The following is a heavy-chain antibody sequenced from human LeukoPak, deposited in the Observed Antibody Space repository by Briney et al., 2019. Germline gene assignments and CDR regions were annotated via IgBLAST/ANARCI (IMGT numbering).Heavy chain of an antibody. V-gene: IGHV3-23*01. J-gene: IGHJ6*02. D-gene: IGHD6-13*01. CDR1: GFTFSSYA. Sequence: GGSLRLSCAASGFTFSSYAMSWVRQAPGKGLEWVSAISGSGGSTYYADSVKGRFTISRDNSKNTLYLQMNSLRAEDTAVYYCAKDPGIAAAGTVYYYGMDVWGQGTTVTVSS. CDR2: ISGSGGST. CDR3: AKDPGIAAAGTVYYYGMDV.